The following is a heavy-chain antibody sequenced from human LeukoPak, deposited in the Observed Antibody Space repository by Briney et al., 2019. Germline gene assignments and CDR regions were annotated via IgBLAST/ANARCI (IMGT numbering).Heavy chain of an antibody. D-gene: IGHD5-24*01. J-gene: IGHJ4*02. CDR2: FYVGGAT. V-gene: IGHV3-53*01. CDR1: GFTFSSYW. Sequence: GGSLRLSCAASGFTFSSYWMSWVRQAPGKGLEWVSVFYVGGATYYADSVKGRFTISRDNSENALYLQMKSLRAEDTAVYYCARGDGYNFFDYWGQGTLVTVSS. CDR3: ARGDGYNFFDY.